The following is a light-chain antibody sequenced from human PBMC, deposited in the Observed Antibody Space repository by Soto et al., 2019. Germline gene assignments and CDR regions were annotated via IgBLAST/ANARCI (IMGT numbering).Light chain of an antibody. Sequence: QSALTQPASVSASPGQSIAISCTGTSSDVGGYNYVSWYQQHPGKAPKLMIYDVSNRPSGVSNRFSGSKSGNTASLTISGLQPEDEADYYCSSYTTSNTRQIVFGTGTKVTVL. J-gene: IGLJ1*01. CDR3: SSYTTSNTRQIV. CDR2: DVS. V-gene: IGLV2-14*01. CDR1: SSDVGGYNY.